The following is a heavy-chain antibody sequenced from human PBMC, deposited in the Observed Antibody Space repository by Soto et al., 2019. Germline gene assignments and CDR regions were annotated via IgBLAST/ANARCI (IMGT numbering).Heavy chain of an antibody. V-gene: IGHV1-2*04. D-gene: IGHD3-3*01. J-gene: IGHJ4*02. Sequence: ASVKVSCQASGYTFTGYYMHWVRQAPGQGFEWMGWINPNSGGTNYAQKFQGWVTMTRDTSISTAYMELSRLRSDDTAVYYCARGSITIFGVVTKPFDYLGQGTLVTVSS. CDR2: INPNSGGT. CDR1: GYTFTGYY. CDR3: ARGSITIFGVVTKPFDY.